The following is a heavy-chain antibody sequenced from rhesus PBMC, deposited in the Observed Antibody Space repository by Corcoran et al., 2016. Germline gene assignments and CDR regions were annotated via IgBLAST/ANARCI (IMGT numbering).Heavy chain of an antibody. J-gene: IGHJ4*01. V-gene: IGHV4-165*01. Sequence: QVQLQESGPGLVKSSETLSLTCAVSGGSFSGYYWGWIRQPPGKGLEWIGYISGSKGGTDYNPPLKSQVTISTDTAKNQFSLKLSSVTAADTAVYYCARGGYNNWADYWGQGVLVTVSS. CDR3: ARGGYNNWADY. CDR2: ISGSKGGT. CDR1: GGSFSGYY. D-gene: IGHD6-13*01.